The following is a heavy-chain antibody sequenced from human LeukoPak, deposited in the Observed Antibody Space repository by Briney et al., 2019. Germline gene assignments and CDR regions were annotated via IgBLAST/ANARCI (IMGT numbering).Heavy chain of an antibody. CDR1: GGSISSYY. Sequence: SETLSLTCSVSGGSISSYYWSWIRQPAGKGLEWIGRIYTSGSTNYNPSLKSRVTMSVDTSKNQFSLKLSSVTAADTAVYYCARDGGAAAGPRFDPWGQGTLVTVSS. J-gene: IGHJ5*02. CDR3: ARDGGAAAGPRFDP. V-gene: IGHV4-4*07. D-gene: IGHD6-13*01. CDR2: IYTSGST.